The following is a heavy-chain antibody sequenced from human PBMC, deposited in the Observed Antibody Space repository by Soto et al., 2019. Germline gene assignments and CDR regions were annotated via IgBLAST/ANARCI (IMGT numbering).Heavy chain of an antibody. CDR3: ARTGPGIAAAGTPYYYYGMDV. J-gene: IGHJ6*02. V-gene: IGHV4-34*01. Sequence: SETLSLTCAVYGGSFSGYYWSWIRQPPGKGLEWIGEINHSGSTNYNPSLKSRVTISVDASKNQFSLKLSSVTAADTAVYYCARTGPGIAAAGTPYYYYGMDVWGQGTTVTVSS. CDR2: INHSGST. D-gene: IGHD6-13*01. CDR1: GGSFSGYY.